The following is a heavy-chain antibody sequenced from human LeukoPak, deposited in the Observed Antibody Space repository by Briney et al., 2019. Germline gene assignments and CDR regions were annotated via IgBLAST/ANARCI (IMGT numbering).Heavy chain of an antibody. CDR2: IYYSGST. Sequence: ETLSLTCTVSGGSISSYYWSWIRQPPGKGLEWIGYIYYSGSTNYNPSLKSRVTISVDTSKNQFSLKLSSVTAAGTAVYYCARNQGIAARPPYYYYYGMDVWGQGTTVTVSS. D-gene: IGHD6-6*01. J-gene: IGHJ6*02. V-gene: IGHV4-59*08. CDR3: ARNQGIAARPPYYYYYGMDV. CDR1: GGSISSYY.